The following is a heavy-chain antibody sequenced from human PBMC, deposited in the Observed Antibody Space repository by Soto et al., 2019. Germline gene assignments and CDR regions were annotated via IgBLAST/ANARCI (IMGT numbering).Heavy chain of an antibody. D-gene: IGHD3-9*01. CDR2: ISGSGDST. CDR3: AQGRGLVSPHY. Sequence: PGGSLRLSCAASGFTFSSHAMTWVRQAPGKGLEWVSAISGSGDSTYYADSVKGRFNISRDNSKNTMFLQINSLRAEDTAVYYCAQGRGLVSPHYWGQGTLVTVSS. V-gene: IGHV3-23*01. J-gene: IGHJ4*02. CDR1: GFTFSSHA.